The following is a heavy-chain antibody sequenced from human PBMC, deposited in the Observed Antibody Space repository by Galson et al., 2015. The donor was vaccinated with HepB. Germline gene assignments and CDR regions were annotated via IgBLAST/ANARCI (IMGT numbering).Heavy chain of an antibody. Sequence: SLRLSXXXSGFTXXXYAXXXVRQAPGKGLEYVSAISSNGGSTYYADSVKGRFTISRDNSKNTLXLQMSSLRAEXTAVYYCVNLVSYYDRCGYLDYYYGL. V-gene: IGHV3-64D*09. J-gene: IGHJ6*01. CDR2: ISSNGGST. CDR3: VNLVSYYDRCGYLDYYYGL. CDR1: GFTXXXYA. D-gene: IGHD3-22*01.